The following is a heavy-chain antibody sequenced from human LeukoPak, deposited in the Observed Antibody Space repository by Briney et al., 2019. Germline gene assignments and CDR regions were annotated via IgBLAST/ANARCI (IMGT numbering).Heavy chain of an antibody. CDR3: AREVRTAVAGLDY. CDR1: YA. Sequence: YAMHXVRQAPGQRLEWMGWINAGNGNTKYSQKFQGRVTITRDTSASTAYMELSSLRSEDTAVYYCAREVRTAVAGLDYWGQGTLVTVSS. D-gene: IGHD6-19*01. J-gene: IGHJ4*02. CDR2: INAGNGNT. V-gene: IGHV1-3*01.